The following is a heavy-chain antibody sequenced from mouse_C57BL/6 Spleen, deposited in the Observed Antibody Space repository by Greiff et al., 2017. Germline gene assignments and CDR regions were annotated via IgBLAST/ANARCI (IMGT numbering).Heavy chain of an antibody. J-gene: IGHJ3*01. V-gene: IGHV1-54*01. D-gene: IGHD2-4*01. Sequence: QVQLQQSGAELVRPGTSVKVSCKASGYAFTNYLIEWVKQRPGQGLEWIGVLNPGSGGTNYNEKFKGKATLTADKSSSTAYMQLSSLTSEDSAVYFCAREGDDYGGGFAYWGQGTLVTVSA. CDR3: AREGDDYGGGFAY. CDR2: LNPGSGGT. CDR1: GYAFTNYL.